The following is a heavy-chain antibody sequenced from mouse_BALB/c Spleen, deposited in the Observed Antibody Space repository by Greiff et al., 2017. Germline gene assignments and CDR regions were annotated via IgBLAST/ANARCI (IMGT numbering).Heavy chain of an antibody. V-gene: IGHV1-69*02. D-gene: IGHD2-1*01. CDR2: IDPSDSYT. CDR3: ARYRYGNYWYFDG. J-gene: IGHJ1*01. CDR1: GYTFTSYW. Sequence: QVQLQQPGAELVKPGASVKLSCKASGYTFTSYWLHWVKQRPGQGLEWIGEIDPSDSYTNYNQKFKGKATLTVDKSSSTAYMQLSSLTSEDSAVDYCARYRYGNYWYFDGWGAGTTVTVAS.